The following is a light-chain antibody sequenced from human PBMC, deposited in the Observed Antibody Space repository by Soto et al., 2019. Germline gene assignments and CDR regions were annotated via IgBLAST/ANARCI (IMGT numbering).Light chain of an antibody. CDR3: SSYAVANSFLV. CDR2: EVN. CDR1: SNDIGAYDY. V-gene: IGLV2-8*01. Sequence: QSALTQPPSASGSPGQSVTISCTGSSNDIGAYDYVSWYQQFPGKAPKLIIYEVNARPSGVPDRFSGSKSGNTASLTVSGLQFEDEADYICSSYAVANSFLVFGGGTKLTVL. J-gene: IGLJ2*01.